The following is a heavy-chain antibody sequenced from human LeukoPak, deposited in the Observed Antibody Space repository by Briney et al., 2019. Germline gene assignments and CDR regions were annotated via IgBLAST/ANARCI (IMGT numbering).Heavy chain of an antibody. V-gene: IGHV3-15*01. D-gene: IGHD3-10*01. Sequence: GGSLRLSWAASGFTFSNAWMSWVRQAPGKGLEWVGRIKSKTDGGTTDYAAPVKGRFTISRDDSKNTLYLQMNSLKAEDTAVYYCTAYYGSGSYYSSIEDAFDIWGQGTMVTVSS. J-gene: IGHJ3*02. CDR1: GFTFSNAW. CDR3: TAYYGSGSYYSSIEDAFDI. CDR2: IKSKTDGGTT.